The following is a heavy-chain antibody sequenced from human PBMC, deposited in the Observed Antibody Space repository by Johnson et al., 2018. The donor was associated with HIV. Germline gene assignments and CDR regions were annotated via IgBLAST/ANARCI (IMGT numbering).Heavy chain of an antibody. D-gene: IGHD4-17*01. CDR1: GFTFSYHY. J-gene: IGHJ3*02. CDR2: SRNKANTYTP. CDR3: AKVGGRHDYGDYLGAFDI. Sequence: VLLVESGGGLVQPGGSLRLSCEASGFTFSYHYMDWVRQAPGKGLEWVGRSRNKANTYTPVYAVSVKGSFTIPRENSKHTLYLQMNSLRAEDTAVYYCAKVGGRHDYGDYLGAFDIWGQGTMVTVSS. V-gene: IGHV3-72*01.